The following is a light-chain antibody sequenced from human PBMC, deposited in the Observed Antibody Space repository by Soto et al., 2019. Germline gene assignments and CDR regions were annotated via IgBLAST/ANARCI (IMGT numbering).Light chain of an antibody. J-gene: IGKJ5*01. CDR1: QSVSSY. CDR2: DAS. CDR3: QQRSNWPPIT. V-gene: IGKV3-11*01. Sequence: NVLTQCPGSLSKSQGERATLSCRDSQSVSSYLAWYQQKPGQAPRLLIYDASNRATGIPARFSGSGSGTDFTLTISSLEPEDFAVYYCQQRSNWPPITFGQGTRLEIK.